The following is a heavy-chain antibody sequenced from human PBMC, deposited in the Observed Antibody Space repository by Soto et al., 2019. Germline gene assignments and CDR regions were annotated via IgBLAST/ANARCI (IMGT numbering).Heavy chain of an antibody. V-gene: IGHV4-34*01. CDR3: ARGASGYYDSSGYYSPYYFDS. Sequence: PSETLSLTCAVYGGSFSGYYWSWIRQPPGKGLEWIGEINHSGSTNYNPSLKSRVTISVDTSKNQFSLKLSSVTAADTAVYYCARGASGYYDSSGYYSPYYFDSWGQGTLVTVSS. CDR1: GGSFSGYY. CDR2: INHSGST. D-gene: IGHD3-22*01. J-gene: IGHJ4*02.